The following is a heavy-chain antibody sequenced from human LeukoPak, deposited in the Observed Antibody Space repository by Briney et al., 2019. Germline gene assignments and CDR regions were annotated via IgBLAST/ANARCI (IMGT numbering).Heavy chain of an antibody. CDR2: INHSGST. Sequence: SETLSLTCAVYGGSFSGYYWSWIRQPPGKGLEWIGEINHSGSTNYNPSLKSRVTISVDTSKNQFSLKLSSVTAAATAVYYCARGNPGYSSSWTSLYNWFAPWGQGTLVTVSS. V-gene: IGHV4-34*01. D-gene: IGHD6-13*01. CDR3: ARGNPGYSSSWTSLYNWFAP. CDR1: GGSFSGYY. J-gene: IGHJ5*02.